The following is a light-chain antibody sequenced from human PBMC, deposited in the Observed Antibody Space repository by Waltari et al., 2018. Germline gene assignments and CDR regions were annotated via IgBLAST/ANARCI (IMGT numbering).Light chain of an antibody. Sequence: QSVLTQPPSASGTPGQRVPITCSGSPPTIESNPVHSYRQPPGTAPKLLIYGDNQRPSGVPDRFSGSKSGTSASLAISGLQSADEADYYCAGWDDSLNGPVFGGGTKLTVL. J-gene: IGLJ3*02. V-gene: IGLV1-44*01. CDR1: PPTIESNP. CDR3: AGWDDSLNGPV. CDR2: GDN.